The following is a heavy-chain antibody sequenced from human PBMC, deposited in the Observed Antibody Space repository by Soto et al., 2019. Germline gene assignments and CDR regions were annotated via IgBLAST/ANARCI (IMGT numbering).Heavy chain of an antibody. CDR1: GFTFSSYA. CDR2: IKKDGSEK. J-gene: IGHJ4*02. CDR3: ARRAAVTTNDY. D-gene: IGHD4-17*01. V-gene: IGHV3-7*01. Sequence: PGGSLRLSCAASGFTFSSYAMTWVRQAPGKGLEWVANIKKDGSEKSYADSVKGRFTISRDNAKNSLYLQMSSLRGDDTGVYYCARRAAVTTNDYWGQGTLVTVSS.